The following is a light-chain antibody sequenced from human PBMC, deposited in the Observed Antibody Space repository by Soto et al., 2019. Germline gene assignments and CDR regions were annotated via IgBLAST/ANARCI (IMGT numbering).Light chain of an antibody. J-gene: IGKJ5*01. Sequence: VMTQSPATLSVSPGEGATLSCRASQSVTSNYLAWYQQKPGQAPRLLIHGISNRATGVPDRFSGSGSGTDFTLTISSLQPEDFATYYCQQANSFPITFGQGTRLEIK. CDR1: QSVTSNY. CDR3: QQANSFPIT. CDR2: GIS. V-gene: IGKV3D-7*01.